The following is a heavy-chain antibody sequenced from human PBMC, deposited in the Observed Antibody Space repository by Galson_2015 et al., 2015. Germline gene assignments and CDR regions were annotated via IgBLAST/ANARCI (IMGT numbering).Heavy chain of an antibody. CDR1: GYTFTSYD. CDR2: MNPNSGST. CDR3: ARDNSIWWLRHPNWFDP. D-gene: IGHD5-12*01. J-gene: IGHJ5*02. V-gene: IGHV1-8*01. Sequence: SVKVSCKASGYTFTSYDINWVRQATGQGLEWMGWMNPNSGSTGYAQKFQGRVTMTRNTSISTAYMELSSLRSEDTAVYYCARDNSIWWLRHPNWFDPWGQGTLVTVSS.